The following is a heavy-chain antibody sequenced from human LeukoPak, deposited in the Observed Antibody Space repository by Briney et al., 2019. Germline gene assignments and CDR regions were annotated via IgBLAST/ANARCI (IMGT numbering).Heavy chain of an antibody. J-gene: IGHJ3*02. CDR3: ARDQNRAFDI. CDR1: GGSISSYY. CDR2: IFYSGST. V-gene: IGHV4-59*01. Sequence: SETLSLTCTASGGSISSYYWSWIRQPPGKGLEWIGYIFYSGSTNYNPSLKSRVTISVDTSKNQFSLKLSSVTAADTAVYYCARDQNRAFDIWGQGTMVTVSS.